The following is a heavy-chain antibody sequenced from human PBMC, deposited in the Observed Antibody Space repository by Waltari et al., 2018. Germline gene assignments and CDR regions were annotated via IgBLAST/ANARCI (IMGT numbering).Heavy chain of an antibody. CDR1: GGTFSSYA. CDR3: ARSPTVTMGINYYYGMDV. Sequence: QVQLVQSGAEVKKPGSSVKVSCKASGGTFSSYAISWVRQAPGQGLEWMGGIIPIFGTANYAQKFQGRVTITADESTSTAYMELSSLRSEDTAVYYCARSPTVTMGINYYYGMDVWGQGTTVTVSS. D-gene: IGHD4-17*01. V-gene: IGHV1-69*13. J-gene: IGHJ6*02. CDR2: IIPIFGTA.